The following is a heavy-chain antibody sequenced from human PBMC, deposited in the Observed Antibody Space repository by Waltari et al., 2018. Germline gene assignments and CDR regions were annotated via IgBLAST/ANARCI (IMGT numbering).Heavy chain of an antibody. J-gene: IGHJ6*03. CDR2: INPNSGGT. D-gene: IGHD3-3*01. CDR3: ARPSWSAIAGYYYYYMDV. V-gene: IGHV1-2*02. Sequence: SGAEVKKPGASVKVSCKASGYTFTGYYMHWVRQAPGQGLEWMGWINPNSGGTNYAQKFQGRVTMTRDTSISTAYMELSRLRSDDTAVYYCARPSWSAIAGYYYYYMDVWGKGTTVTVSS. CDR1: GYTFTGYY.